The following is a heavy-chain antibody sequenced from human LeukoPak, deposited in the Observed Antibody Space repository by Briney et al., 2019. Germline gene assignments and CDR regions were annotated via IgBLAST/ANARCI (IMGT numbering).Heavy chain of an antibody. CDR1: GYSFTSYW. V-gene: IGHV5-51*01. D-gene: IGHD6-13*01. CDR2: IYPGDSDT. Sequence: GESLKISCKGSGYSFTSYWIGWVRQMPGKGLEWMGIIYPGDSDTRYSPSFQGQVTISADKSISAAYLQWSSLKASDTAMYYCARREGVWAAAAGTWSYWGQGTLVTVSS. J-gene: IGHJ4*02. CDR3: ARREGVWAAAAGTWSY.